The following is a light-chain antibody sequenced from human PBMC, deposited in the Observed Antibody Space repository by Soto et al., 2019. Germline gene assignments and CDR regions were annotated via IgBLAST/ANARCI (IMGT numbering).Light chain of an antibody. CDR1: QSVSSSY. CDR3: LQYGSAPYT. V-gene: IGKV3-20*01. CDR2: GAS. J-gene: IGKJ2*01. Sequence: EIVLTQSPGTLSLSPGERATLSCRASQSVSSSYLASYQQKPGQAPRPLIYGASSRATGIPDRFSGSGSGTDFTLTISRLEPEDFAVYYCLQYGSAPYTFGQGTKLEIK.